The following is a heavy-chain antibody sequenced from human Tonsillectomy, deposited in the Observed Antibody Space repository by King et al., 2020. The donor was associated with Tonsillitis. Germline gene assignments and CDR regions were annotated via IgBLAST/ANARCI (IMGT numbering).Heavy chain of an antibody. D-gene: IGHD2-8*01. CDR3: AKDAPTIMVYALSGLDV. Sequence: VQLVESGGGVVQPGRSLRLSCAASGFTFNRFGMHWVRQAPGKGLEWVAVISYDGSNKKYADSVKGRFTISRDNSKNTLYVQMNSLRAEDTAVYYCAKDAPTIMVYALSGLDVWDQGTTVTVSS. CDR1: GFTFNRFG. CDR2: ISYDGSNK. J-gene: IGHJ6*02. V-gene: IGHV3-30*18.